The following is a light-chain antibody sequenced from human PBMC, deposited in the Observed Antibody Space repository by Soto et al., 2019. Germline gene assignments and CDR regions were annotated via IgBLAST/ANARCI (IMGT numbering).Light chain of an antibody. CDR2: DVY. V-gene: IGLV2-14*01. CDR3: SSYSSTPTLG. J-gene: IGLJ1*01. Sequence: QSALTQPASVSGSPGQSITISCTGTSSDVGGYNFVSWYQQHPGKAPKLMIYDVYNRPSGVSNRFSGSKSGKKPSLTISGLQAADEAEYYCSSYSSTPTLGFGTGTKLTVL. CDR1: SSDVGGYNF.